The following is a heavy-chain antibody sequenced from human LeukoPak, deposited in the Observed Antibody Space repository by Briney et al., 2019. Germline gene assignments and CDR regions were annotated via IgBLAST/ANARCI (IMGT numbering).Heavy chain of an antibody. CDR1: GGSISSSNW. J-gene: IGHJ3*02. Sequence: SETLSLTCAVSGGSISSSNWWSWVRPPPGKGLEWIGEIYHSGSTNYKPSLKSRVTISEDKSKNQFSLKLSSVTAADTAVYYCARVILVVVTAVHDAFDIWGQGTMVTVSS. CDR3: ARVILVVVTAVHDAFDI. CDR2: IYHSGST. D-gene: IGHD2-21*02. V-gene: IGHV4-4*02.